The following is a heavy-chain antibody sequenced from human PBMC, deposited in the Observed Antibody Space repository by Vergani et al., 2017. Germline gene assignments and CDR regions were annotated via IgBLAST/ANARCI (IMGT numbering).Heavy chain of an antibody. CDR1: GFTFSSYS. CDR3: ARDTQLQQTVAATLWYYYYGMDV. D-gene: IGHD2-15*01. J-gene: IGHJ6*02. CDR2: ISSSSSYI. V-gene: IGHV3-21*01. Sequence: EVQLVESGGGLVKPGGSLRLSCAASGFTFSSYSMNWVRQAPGKGLEWVSSISSSSSYIYYADSVKGRFTISRDNAKNSLYLQMNSLRAEDTALYYCARDTQLQQTVAATLWYYYYGMDVWGQGTTVTVSS.